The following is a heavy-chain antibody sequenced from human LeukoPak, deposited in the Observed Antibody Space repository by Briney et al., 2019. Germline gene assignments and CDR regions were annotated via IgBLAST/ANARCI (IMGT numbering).Heavy chain of an antibody. J-gene: IGHJ4*02. Sequence: GGSLRLSCAASGFTFSTYAMAWDRQAPGKGLEWVSAIGDTTYYADSVKGRFTISRDNSKNTLCLQMNNLGADDAAFYYCAKTWAFVSANFFDSWGQGTLVTVSS. D-gene: IGHD2/OR15-2a*01. CDR1: GFTFSTYA. CDR2: IGDTT. V-gene: IGHV3-23*01. CDR3: AKTWAFVSANFFDS.